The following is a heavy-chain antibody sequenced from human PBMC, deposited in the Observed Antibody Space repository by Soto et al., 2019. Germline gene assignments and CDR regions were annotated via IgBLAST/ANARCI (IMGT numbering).Heavy chain of an antibody. D-gene: IGHD1-26*01. V-gene: IGHV4-4*07. CDR1: GASLSRYY. J-gene: IGHJ5*02. CDR3: VRDGTKNLRDRFEP. CDR2: IYATGDT. Sequence: SETLSLTCNVSGASLSRYYWSWIRQPPGKGLEWIGRIYATGDTDYNPSLKSRISMSVDMSKKQFSLTLGAVTAADTAIYYCVRDGTKNLRDRFEPWCRGILVTVSS.